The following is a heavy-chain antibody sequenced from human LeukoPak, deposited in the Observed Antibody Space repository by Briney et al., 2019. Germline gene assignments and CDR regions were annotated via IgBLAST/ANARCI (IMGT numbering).Heavy chain of an antibody. J-gene: IGHJ6*03. Sequence: SETLSLTCTVSGGSISSYYWSWIRQPPGKGLEWIGYIYTSGSTNYNPSLKSRVTISVDTSKNQFSLKLSSVTAADTAVYYCASCSGYDYWRRAVGYYMDVWGKGTTVTVSS. CDR1: GGSISSYY. V-gene: IGHV4-4*09. CDR3: ASCSGYDYWRRAVGYYMDV. CDR2: IYTSGST. D-gene: IGHD5-12*01.